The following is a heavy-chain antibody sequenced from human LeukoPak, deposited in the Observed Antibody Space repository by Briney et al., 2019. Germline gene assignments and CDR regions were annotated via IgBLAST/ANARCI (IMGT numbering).Heavy chain of an antibody. V-gene: IGHV1-18*01. J-gene: IGHJ3*02. CDR1: GYTFTSYG. CDR2: ISAYNGNT. D-gene: IGHD3-22*01. Sequence: ASVKVSCKASGYTFTSYGISWVRQAPGQGLEWMAWISAYNGNTNYAQKLQGRVTMTTDTSTSTAYMELRSLRSDDTAVYYCARDRIYDSSGYPSPDAFDIWGQGTMVTVSS. CDR3: ARDRIYDSSGYPSPDAFDI.